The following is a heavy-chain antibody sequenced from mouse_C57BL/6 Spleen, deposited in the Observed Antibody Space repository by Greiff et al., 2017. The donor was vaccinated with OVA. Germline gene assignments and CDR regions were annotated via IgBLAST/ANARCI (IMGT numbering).Heavy chain of an antibody. CDR3: ARYGDWAMDY. CDR1: GFTFTDYY. D-gene: IGHD3-3*01. V-gene: IGHV7-3*01. J-gene: IGHJ4*01. CDR2: IRNKANGYTT. Sequence: EVKVVESGGGLVQPGGSLSLSCAASGFTFTDYYMSWVRQPPGKALEWLGFIRNKANGYTTEYSASVKGRFTISRDNSQSILYLQMNALRAEDSATYYCARYGDWAMDYWGQGTSVTVSS.